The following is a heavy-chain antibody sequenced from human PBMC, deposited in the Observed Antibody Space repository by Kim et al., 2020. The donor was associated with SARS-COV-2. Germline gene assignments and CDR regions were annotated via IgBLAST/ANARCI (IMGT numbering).Heavy chain of an antibody. CDR3: TTEWYCTLHI. J-gene: IGHJ3*02. CDR2: IKTKLDGGTT. Sequence: GGSLRLSCAASTFTNAWMSWVRQAPGKGLQWVGRIKTKLDGGTTDYAAPVKGSITISRDDSKNMVYLQMNSLKSEDTAVYYCTTEWYCTLHIWGQGTVVTVSS. D-gene: IGHD2-8*02. CDR1: TFTNAW. V-gene: IGHV3-15*01.